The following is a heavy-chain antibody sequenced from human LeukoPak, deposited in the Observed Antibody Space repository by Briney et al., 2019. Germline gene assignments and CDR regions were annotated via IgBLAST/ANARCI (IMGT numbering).Heavy chain of an antibody. CDR1: GHSFTLYA. D-gene: IGHD6-13*01. CDR2: INTNTGDP. CDR3: ARDHESSSWYPGY. Sequence: ASVKVSCKASGHSFTLYAMNWVRQAPGQGLEWMGWINTNTGDPTYAQGFTGRFVFSLDTSVSTAYLQISSLKAEDTAVYFCARDHESSSWYPGYWGQGTLVTVSS. V-gene: IGHV7-4-1*02. J-gene: IGHJ4*02.